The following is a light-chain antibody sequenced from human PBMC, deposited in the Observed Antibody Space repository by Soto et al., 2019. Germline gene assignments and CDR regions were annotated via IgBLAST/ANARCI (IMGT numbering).Light chain of an antibody. CDR2: GNS. CDR1: RTGSD. J-gene: IGLJ1*01. Sequence: QSVLTQPPSVSGAPEQSVTISCSGIRTGSDVHWYQQYPGSAPKLLIYGNSNRPSGVPDRFSGSKSGTSASLAISGLLAEDEADYYCQSYDGSLYVFGSGTKLTVL. V-gene: IGLV1-40*01. CDR3: QSYDGSLYV.